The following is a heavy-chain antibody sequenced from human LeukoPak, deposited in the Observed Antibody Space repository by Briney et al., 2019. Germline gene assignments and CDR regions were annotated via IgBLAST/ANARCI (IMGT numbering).Heavy chain of an antibody. V-gene: IGHV1-8*01. Sequence: ASVKVSCKASGYTFTSYDINWVRQATGQGLEWMGWMNPKSGNTGYAQKFQGRVTMTTSTSVRTAYMELSSLRSEDTAVYYCARGSTVDTVATPLKYWGQGTLVTVSS. CDR1: GYTFTSYD. CDR2: MNPKSGNT. D-gene: IGHD5-12*01. CDR3: ARGSTVDTVATPLKY. J-gene: IGHJ4*02.